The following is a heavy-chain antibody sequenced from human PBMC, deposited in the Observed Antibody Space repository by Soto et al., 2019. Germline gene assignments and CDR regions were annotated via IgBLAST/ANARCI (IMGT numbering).Heavy chain of an antibody. CDR3: ARRKLKYDYVWGSYRYTYYFDY. D-gene: IGHD3-16*02. CDR1: GGSFSGYY. CDR2: INHSGST. J-gene: IGHJ4*02. Sequence: QVQLQQWGAGLLKPSETLSLTCAVYGGSFSGYYWSWIRQPPGKGLEWIGEINHSGSTNYNASLKSRVTISVDTSKNQFSLKLSSVTAADTAVYSCARRKLKYDYVWGSYRYTYYFDYWGQGTLVTVSS. V-gene: IGHV4-34*01.